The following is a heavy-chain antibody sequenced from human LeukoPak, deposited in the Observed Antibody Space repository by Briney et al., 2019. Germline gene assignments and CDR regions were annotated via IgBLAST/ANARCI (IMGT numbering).Heavy chain of an antibody. V-gene: IGHV4-38-2*01. Sequence: KTSETLSLTCAVSGYSISSGYYWGWIRQPPGKGLEWIGNIYHSGSTYYNPSLKSRVTISVDTSKNQFSLKLTSVTAADTAVYYCARGPSYTSGCDLDYWGQGTLVTVSS. CDR3: ARGPSYTSGCDLDY. CDR2: IYHSGST. J-gene: IGHJ4*02. CDR1: GYSISSGYY. D-gene: IGHD6-19*01.